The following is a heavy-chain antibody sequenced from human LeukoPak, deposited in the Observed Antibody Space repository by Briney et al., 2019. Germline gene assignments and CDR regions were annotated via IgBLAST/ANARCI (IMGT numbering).Heavy chain of an antibody. J-gene: IGHJ4*02. CDR1: GFTFDDYA. CDR2: INWNGGST. V-gene: IGHV3-20*04. CDR3: ARVSDISVAAYFDY. D-gene: IGHD6-19*01. Sequence: GGSLRLSCEASGFTFDDYAMHWVRQAPGKGLEWVSTINWNGGSTGYADSVKGRFTISRDNAKNSLYLQMNSLRAEDTALYYCARVSDISVAAYFDYWGQGTLVTVSS.